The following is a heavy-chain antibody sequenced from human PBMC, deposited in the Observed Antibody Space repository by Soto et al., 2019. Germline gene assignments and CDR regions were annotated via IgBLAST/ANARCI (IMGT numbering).Heavy chain of an antibody. J-gene: IGHJ4*02. Sequence: QVQLVQSGAEVKKPGASVKVSCKASGYTFTSYYMHWVRQAPGQGLEWMGIINPSGGSTSYAQKFQGRVTMHRDTSTSTVYMELSSLRSEDTAVYYCARGPPLPYSGYLYYFDYWGQGTLVTVSS. CDR2: INPSGGST. D-gene: IGHD5-12*01. CDR3: ARGPPLPYSGYLYYFDY. CDR1: GYTFTSYY. V-gene: IGHV1-46*03.